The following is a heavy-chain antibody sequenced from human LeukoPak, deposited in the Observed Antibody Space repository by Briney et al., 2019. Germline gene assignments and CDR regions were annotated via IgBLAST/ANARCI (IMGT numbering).Heavy chain of an antibody. Sequence: ASVKVSCKASGYTFTGYYMHWVRQAPGQGLEWMGWINPNSGGTNYAQKFQGRVTMTRDTSISTAYMELSRLRSDDTAVYYCARGGGSGIPYYYMDVWGKGTTVTVSS. CDR1: GYTFTGYY. CDR3: ARGGGSGIPYYYMDV. D-gene: IGHD3-10*01. J-gene: IGHJ6*03. CDR2: INPNSGGT. V-gene: IGHV1-2*02.